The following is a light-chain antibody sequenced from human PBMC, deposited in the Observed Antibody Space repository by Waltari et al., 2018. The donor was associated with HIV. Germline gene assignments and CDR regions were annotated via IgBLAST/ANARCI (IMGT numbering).Light chain of an antibody. Sequence: QSVLTQPPSVSATPGQKVTISCSGSSSNIGYNYVFWYQQLPGTAPKLLMYDNNKRHSGMPDRFSGAKSGTSATRGSTGRQTGDEAEYYGATWDSGRSAVVFGGGTKLTGL. CDR3: ATWDSGRSAVV. CDR1: SSNIGYNY. CDR2: DNN. J-gene: IGLJ2*01. V-gene: IGLV1-51*01.